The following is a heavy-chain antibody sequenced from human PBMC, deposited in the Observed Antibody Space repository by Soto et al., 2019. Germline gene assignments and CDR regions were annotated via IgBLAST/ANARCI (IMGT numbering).Heavy chain of an antibody. Sequence: PGESLKISCKGSGYSFTSYWIGWVRQLPGKGLEWMGIIYPGDSDTRYSPSFQGQVTISADKSISTAYLQWSSLKASDTAMYYCARQETKYSSGWYGNFDYWGQGTLVTVSS. CDR3: ARQETKYSSGWYGNFDY. V-gene: IGHV5-51*01. D-gene: IGHD6-19*01. CDR2: IYPGDSDT. CDR1: GYSFTSYW. J-gene: IGHJ4*02.